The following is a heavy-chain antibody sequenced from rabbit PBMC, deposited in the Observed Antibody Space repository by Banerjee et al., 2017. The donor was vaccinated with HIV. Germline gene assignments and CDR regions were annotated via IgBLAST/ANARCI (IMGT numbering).Heavy chain of an antibody. J-gene: IGHJ4*01. CDR2: IYTGSSGYT. D-gene: IGHD8-1*01. CDR3: ARLYAGSSRIFNL. V-gene: IGHV1S43*01. Sequence: QQQLEESGGGLVKPEGSLTLTCKASGFSFSNYYYMCWVRQAPGKGLEWIACIYTGSSGYTFYASWAKGRFTITRSTSLNTVTLQMTSLTAADTATYFCARLYAGSSRIFNLWGPGTLVTVS. CDR1: GFSFSNYYY.